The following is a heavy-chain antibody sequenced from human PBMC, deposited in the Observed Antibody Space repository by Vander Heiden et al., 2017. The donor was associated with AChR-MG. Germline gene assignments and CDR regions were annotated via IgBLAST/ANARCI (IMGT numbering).Heavy chain of an antibody. CDR1: GGSFSGYY. CDR3: ARAQLDYGDYEPHGYFDL. CDR2: INHSGST. Sequence: LQQWGAGLLKPSETLSLTCAVYGGSFSGYYWSWIRQPPGKGLEWIGEINHSGSTNYNPSLKSRVTISVDTSKNQFSLKLSSVTAADTAVYYCARAQLDYGDYEPHGYFDLWGRGTLVTVSS. J-gene: IGHJ2*01. D-gene: IGHD4-17*01. V-gene: IGHV4-34*01.